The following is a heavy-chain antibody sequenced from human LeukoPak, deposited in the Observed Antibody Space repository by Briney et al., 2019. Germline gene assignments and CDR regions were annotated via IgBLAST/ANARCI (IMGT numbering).Heavy chain of an antibody. V-gene: IGHV3-21*01. CDR2: ISSSSDYI. D-gene: IGHD2-2*01. CDR1: GFTFSSYA. J-gene: IGHJ2*01. Sequence: GGSLRLSCAASGFTFSSYAMSWVRQAPGKGLEWVSSISSSSDYIFYADSVKGRFTISRDNAKNSLFLQMNSLRAEDTAVYYCARAPYCRSTGCSWYFDLWGRGTLVTVSS. CDR3: ARAPYCRSTGCSWYFDL.